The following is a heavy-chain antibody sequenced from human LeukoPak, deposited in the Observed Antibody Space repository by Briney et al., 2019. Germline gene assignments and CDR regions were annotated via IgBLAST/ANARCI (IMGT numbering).Heavy chain of an antibody. CDR2: IYYSGST. CDR1: GGSFSGYY. D-gene: IGHD3-3*01. CDR3: ARARDYDFWSGYPNIYYYYGMDV. J-gene: IGHJ6*02. V-gene: IGHV4-31*11. Sequence: SETLSLTCAVYGGSFSGYYWSWIRQHPGKGLEWIGYIYYSGSTYYNPSLKSRVTISVDTSKNQFSLKLSSVTAADTAVYYCARARDYDFWSGYPNIYYYYGMDVWGQGTTVTVSS.